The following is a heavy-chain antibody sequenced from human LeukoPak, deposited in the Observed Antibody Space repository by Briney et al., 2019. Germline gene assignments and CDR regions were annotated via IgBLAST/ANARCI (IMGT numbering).Heavy chain of an antibody. CDR3: ARGYCTNGVCYPPTYYFDY. D-gene: IGHD2-8*01. V-gene: IGHV4-34*01. Sequence: SETLSLTCAVYGGSFSGYYWSWISQPPGKGLEWIGEINHSGSTNYNPSLKSRVTISVDTSKNQFSLKLSSVTAADTAVYYCARGYCTNGVCYPPTYYFDYWGQGTLVAVSS. CDR2: INHSGST. CDR1: GGSFSGYY. J-gene: IGHJ4*02.